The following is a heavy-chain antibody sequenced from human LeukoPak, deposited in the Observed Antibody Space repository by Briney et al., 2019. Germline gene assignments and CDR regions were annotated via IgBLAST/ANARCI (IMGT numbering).Heavy chain of an antibody. CDR2: ISWNSGSI. V-gene: IGHV3-9*01. CDR3: ARVRIGAMDV. CDR1: GFTFDDYA. J-gene: IGHJ6*02. D-gene: IGHD1-14*01. Sequence: PGRSLRLSCAASGFTFDDYAMHWVRQAPGKGLEWVSGISWNSGSIGYADSVKGRFTISRDNAKNSLYLQMNSLRAEDTAVYYCARVRIGAMDVWGQGTTVTVSS.